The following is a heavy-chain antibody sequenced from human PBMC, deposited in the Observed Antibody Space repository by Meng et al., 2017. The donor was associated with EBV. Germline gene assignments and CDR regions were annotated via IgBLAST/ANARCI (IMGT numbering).Heavy chain of an antibody. CDR3: VRELVGGTFDY. Sequence: QLQLVQSGAEVKKPGASVKVSCKASGSTFTSYYLHWVRQAPGQGLEWMGIIIPAGGNTNYAQKFRGRFTMTRDTSTSTVYMDLSILTSEDTAVYYCVRELVGGTFDYWGQGTLVTVSS. D-gene: IGHD1/OR15-1a*01. J-gene: IGHJ4*02. CDR1: GSTFTSYY. CDR2: IIPAGGNT. V-gene: IGHV1-46*01.